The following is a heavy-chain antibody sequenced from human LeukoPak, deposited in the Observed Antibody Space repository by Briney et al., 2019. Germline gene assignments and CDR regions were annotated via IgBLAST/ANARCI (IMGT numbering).Heavy chain of an antibody. J-gene: IGHJ4*02. V-gene: IGHV1-69*13. D-gene: IGHD1-26*01. CDR1: GDTFSSYA. CDR2: IIPIFGTA. Sequence: GASVKVSCKASGDTFSSYAISWVRQAPGQGLEWMGGIIPIFGTANYAQKFQGRVTITADESTSTAYMELSSLRSEDTAVYYCATLNVRERELLLDYWGQGTLVTVSS. CDR3: ATLNVRERELLLDY.